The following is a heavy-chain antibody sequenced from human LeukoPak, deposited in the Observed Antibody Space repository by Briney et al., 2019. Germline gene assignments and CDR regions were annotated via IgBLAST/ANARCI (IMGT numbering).Heavy chain of an antibody. J-gene: IGHJ4*02. Sequence: GGSLRLSCAASGFTFSSYSMNWDRQAPGKGLEWVSSISSGSSNIYYADSVKGRFTISRDNAKNSLYLQMNSLRAEDTAVYYCARDPPSTVTVLFDYWGQGTLVTVSS. D-gene: IGHD4-17*01. CDR2: ISSGSSNI. CDR3: ARDPPSTVTVLFDY. V-gene: IGHV3-21*01. CDR1: GFTFSSYS.